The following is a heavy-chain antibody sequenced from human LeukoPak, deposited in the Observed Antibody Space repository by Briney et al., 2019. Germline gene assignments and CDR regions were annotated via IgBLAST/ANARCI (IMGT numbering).Heavy chain of an antibody. V-gene: IGHV3-30*02. CDR3: AKVKQGSGWSEYFRE. D-gene: IGHD6-19*01. CDR2: IRYDGSNK. Sequence: GGSLRLSCAASGFTFSSYGMHWVRQAPGKGLEWVAFIRYDGSNKYYADSVKGRFTISRDNSKNTLYLQMNSLRAEDTAVYYCAKVKQGSGWSEYFREWGQGTLVTVSS. CDR1: GFTFSSYG. J-gene: IGHJ1*01.